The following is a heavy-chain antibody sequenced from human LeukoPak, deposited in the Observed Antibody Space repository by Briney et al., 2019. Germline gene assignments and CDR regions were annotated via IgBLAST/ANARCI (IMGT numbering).Heavy chain of an antibody. D-gene: IGHD3-10*01. CDR2: TSHDGSNK. J-gene: IGHJ4*02. CDR1: GFTFRNYG. Sequence: GGSLRLSCAASGFTFRNYGMHWVRQAPGKGLEWVAVTSHDGSNKYYTDSVKGRFTISRDNSKDTLYLQMNSLRPEDTAVYYCVKDWGAYFASGSSYFDYWCQGTLITVSS. CDR3: VKDWGAYFASGSSYFDY. V-gene: IGHV3-30*18.